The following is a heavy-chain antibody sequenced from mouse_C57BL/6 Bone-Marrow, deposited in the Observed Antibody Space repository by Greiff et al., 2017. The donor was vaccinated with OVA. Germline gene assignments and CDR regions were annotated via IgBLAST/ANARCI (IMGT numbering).Heavy chain of an antibody. Sequence: VQLQQSGAELVRPGASVKLSCTASGFNIKDDYMHWVKQRPEQGLEWIGWIDPENGDTEYASKFQGKATITADTSSNTAYLQLSSLTSEDTAVYYCTTPDYYGSSFYAMDYWGQGTSGTVSS. J-gene: IGHJ4*01. CDR2: IDPENGDT. D-gene: IGHD1-1*01. CDR3: TTPDYYGSSFYAMDY. CDR1: GFNIKDDY. V-gene: IGHV14-4*01.